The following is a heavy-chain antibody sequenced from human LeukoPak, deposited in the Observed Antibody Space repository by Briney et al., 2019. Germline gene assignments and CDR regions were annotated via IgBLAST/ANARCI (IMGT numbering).Heavy chain of an antibody. Sequence: SETLSLTCTVSGGSISSSSYYWGWIRQPPGKGLEWIGSIYYSGSTYYNPSLKSRVTISVDTSKNQFSLKLSSVTAADTAVYYCARGGREYQLHIYYMDVWGKGTTVTVSS. J-gene: IGHJ6*03. CDR2: IYYSGST. CDR3: ARGGREYQLHIYYMDV. V-gene: IGHV4-39*07. CDR1: GGSISSSSYY. D-gene: IGHD2-2*01.